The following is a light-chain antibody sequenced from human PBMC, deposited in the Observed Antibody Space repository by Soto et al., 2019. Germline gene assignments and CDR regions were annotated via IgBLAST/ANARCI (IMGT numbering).Light chain of an antibody. J-gene: IGKJ2*01. CDR1: QSVLYSSNNKNY. Sequence: DIVMTQSPDSLAVSLCERATINCKSSQSVLYSSNNKNYLAWYQQKPGQTPMLLFYWASTRESGVPDRFSGSGYGTDFTLTISSLQAEDVAVYYCQQYYSSPHTFGQGTKLEIK. V-gene: IGKV4-1*01. CDR2: WAS. CDR3: QQYYSSPHT.